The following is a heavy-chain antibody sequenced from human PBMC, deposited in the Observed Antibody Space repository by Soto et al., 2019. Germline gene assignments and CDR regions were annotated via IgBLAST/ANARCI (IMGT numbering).Heavy chain of an antibody. V-gene: IGHV3-23*01. CDR2: ISDSGTNT. Sequence: QPGGSLRLSCAASGFTFSNYAMSWVRQAPGKGLEWLSAISDSGTNTFYADSVKGRFTISRDNSKNTPYLQMNSLRGEDTAIYYCAKDRSPRITTRIVIPSFGQWGQGTLVTVSS. J-gene: IGHJ1*01. CDR3: AKDRSPRITTRIVIPSFGQ. D-gene: IGHD3-10*01. CDR1: GFTFSNYA.